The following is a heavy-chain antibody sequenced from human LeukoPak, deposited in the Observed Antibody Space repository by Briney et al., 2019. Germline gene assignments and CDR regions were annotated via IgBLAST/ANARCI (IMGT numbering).Heavy chain of an antibody. J-gene: IGHJ3*02. D-gene: IGHD3-10*01. CDR3: ARDLMEAFDI. Sequence: TASETLSLTCTVSGVSISTYYWNWIRQPPGKGLEWIGYIYRSGSTYYNPSLKSRVTISVDRSKNQFSLKLSSVTAADTAVYYCARDLMEAFDIWGQGTMVTVSS. CDR2: IYRSGST. V-gene: IGHV4-59*12. CDR1: GVSISTYY.